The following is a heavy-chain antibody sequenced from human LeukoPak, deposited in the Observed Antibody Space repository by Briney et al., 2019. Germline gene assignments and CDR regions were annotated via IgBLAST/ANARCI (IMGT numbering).Heavy chain of an antibody. V-gene: IGHV1-58*02. D-gene: IGHD6-19*01. CDR3: AARSSGWYQTDFDY. J-gene: IGHJ4*02. CDR2: IVVGSGNT. CDR1: GFTFTSSA. Sequence: SVKVSCKASGFTFTSSAMQRVRQARGQRLERIGWIVVGSGNTNYAQKFQERVTITRDMSTSTAYMELSSLRSEDTAVYYCAARSSGWYQTDFDYWGQGTLVTVSS.